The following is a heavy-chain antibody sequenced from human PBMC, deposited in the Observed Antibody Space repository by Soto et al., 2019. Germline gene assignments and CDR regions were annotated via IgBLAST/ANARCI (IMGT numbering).Heavy chain of an antibody. Sequence: GGSLRLSCAASGFTFSSYGMHWVRQAPGKGLEWVAVIWYDGSNKYYADSVKGRFTISRDNSKNTLYLQMNSLRAEDTAVYYCARGGYYDSSGYPNPTAFDYWGQGTLVTVSS. J-gene: IGHJ4*02. V-gene: IGHV3-33*01. CDR1: GFTFSSYG. CDR2: IWYDGSNK. D-gene: IGHD3-22*01. CDR3: ARGGYYDSSGYPNPTAFDY.